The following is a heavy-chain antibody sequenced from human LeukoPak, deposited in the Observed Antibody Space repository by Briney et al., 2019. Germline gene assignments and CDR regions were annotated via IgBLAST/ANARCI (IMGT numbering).Heavy chain of an antibody. CDR1: GYTFTSYG. D-gene: IGHD3-22*01. Sequence: ASVKVSCKASGYTFTSYGISGVRQAPAREVAGMGWISAYNGNTNYAQKLQGRVTMTTDTSTRTAYMELRSLRSDDTAVYYCAREGYYDSSGYYWIDYWGQGTLVTVSS. V-gene: IGHV1-18*01. J-gene: IGHJ4*02. CDR2: ISAYNGNT. CDR3: AREGYYDSSGYYWIDY.